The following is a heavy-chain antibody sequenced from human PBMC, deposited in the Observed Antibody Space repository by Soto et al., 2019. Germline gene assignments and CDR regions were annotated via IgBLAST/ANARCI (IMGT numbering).Heavy chain of an antibody. D-gene: IGHD3-22*01. CDR3: ARRGYDSSGCNWFDP. V-gene: IGHV4-30-2*01. CDR1: GGSISSGGYS. J-gene: IGHJ5*02. Sequence: SDTLSLTCAVSGGSISSGGYSWSWIRRPPGKGLEWIGYIYHSGSTYYNPSLKSRVTISVDRSKNQFSLKLSSVTAADTAVYYCARRGYDSSGCNWFDPWGQGTLVTV. CDR2: IYHSGST.